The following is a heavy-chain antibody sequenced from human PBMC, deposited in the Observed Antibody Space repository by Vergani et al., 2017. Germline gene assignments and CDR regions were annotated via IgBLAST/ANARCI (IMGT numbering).Heavy chain of an antibody. Sequence: QVQLQESGPGLVKPSQTLSLTCTVSGGSISSGGYYWSWIRQHPGKGLEWIGYISYSGSTYYNPSLKSRVTISVDTSKNQFSLKLSSVTAADTAVYYCAREVIAGAAGTPFDPWGQGTLVTVSS. V-gene: IGHV4-31*03. CDR1: GGSISSGGYY. CDR3: AREVIAGAAGTPFDP. J-gene: IGHJ5*02. CDR2: ISYSGST. D-gene: IGHD6-13*01.